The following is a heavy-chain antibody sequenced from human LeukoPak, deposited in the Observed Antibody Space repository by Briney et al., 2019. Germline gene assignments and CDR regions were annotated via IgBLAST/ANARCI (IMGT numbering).Heavy chain of an antibody. CDR1: GFRFSSYA. CDR2: ISGSGVST. CDR3: AKSPPESNCSTSSCPSQH. J-gene: IGHJ1*01. D-gene: IGHD2-2*01. V-gene: IGHV3-23*01. Sequence: GSLRLSCAASGFRFSSYAMSWVRQAPGKGLEWVSAISGSGVSTYYADSVKGRFTVSRDNSKNTLYLQMNSLRVEDTAVYYCAKSPPESNCSTSSCPSQHWGQGTLVTVSS.